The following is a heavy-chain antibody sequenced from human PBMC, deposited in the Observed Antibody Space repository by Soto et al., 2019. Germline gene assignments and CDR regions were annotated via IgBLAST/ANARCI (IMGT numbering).Heavy chain of an antibody. V-gene: IGHV3-72*01. CDR3: VRDSMDWSFDF. D-gene: IGHD2-2*03. Sequence: GGSLRLSCAASGFSFSDHHMDWVRQAPGKGLEWIGRTRNKINSHTTEYAASVKGRFTISRDSSQNLVYLQMESLKTEDTAVYYCVRDSMDWSFDFWGQGTLVTVSS. CDR2: TRNKINSHTT. CDR1: GFSFSDHH. J-gene: IGHJ4*02.